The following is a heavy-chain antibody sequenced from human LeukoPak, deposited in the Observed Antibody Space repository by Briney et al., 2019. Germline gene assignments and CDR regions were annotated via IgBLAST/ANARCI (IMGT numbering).Heavy chain of an antibody. V-gene: IGHV3-66*02. CDR3: VRQGGGDNCR. Sequence: GGSLRLSCVASGFTLNTNDMTWVRQAPGKGLEWVSIMYPWGSAFYTDSVKGRFTVTRDESKNMMFLQMNTLRPDDTAMYYCVRQGGGDNCRWGQGALVTVSS. D-gene: IGHD4-23*01. CDR1: GFTLNTND. CDR2: MYPWGSA. J-gene: IGHJ4*01.